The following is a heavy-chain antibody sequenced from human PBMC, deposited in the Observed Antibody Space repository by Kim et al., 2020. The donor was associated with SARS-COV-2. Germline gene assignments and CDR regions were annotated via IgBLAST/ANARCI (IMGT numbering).Heavy chain of an antibody. Sequence: ASVKVSCKASGYTFTSYAMNWVRQAPGQGLEWMGWINTNTGNPTYAQGFTGRFVFSLDTSVSTAYLQISSLKAEDTAVYYCARVYYDFWSGVGIPNYNYYYGMDVWAQGPTVTVPS. D-gene: IGHD3-3*01. CDR2: INTNTGNP. CDR1: GYTFTSYA. V-gene: IGHV7-4-1*02. CDR3: ARVYYDFWSGVGIPNYNYYYGMDV. J-gene: IGHJ6*02.